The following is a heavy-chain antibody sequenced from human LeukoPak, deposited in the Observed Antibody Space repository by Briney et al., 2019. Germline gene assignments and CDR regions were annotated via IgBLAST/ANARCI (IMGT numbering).Heavy chain of an antibody. D-gene: IGHD4/OR15-4a*01. CDR1: GFTFSSYA. CDR3: ARDPHGATGFDY. CDR2: ISYDGSNK. Sequence: QPGRSLRLSCAASGFTFSSYAMHWVRQAPGKGLEWVAVISYDGSNKYYADSVKGRFTISRDNSKNTLYLQMNSLRAEDTAVYYCARDPHGATGFDYWGQGTLVTVSS. V-gene: IGHV3-30-3*01. J-gene: IGHJ4*02.